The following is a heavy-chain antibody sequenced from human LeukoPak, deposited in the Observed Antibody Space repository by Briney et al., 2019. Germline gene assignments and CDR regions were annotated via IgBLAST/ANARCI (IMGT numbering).Heavy chain of an antibody. Sequence: GTLRLSCAASGLTFSSYGLTWVRQAPGKGLEWVGSIYYTGNTYYNASPKSRVTISIDTSKNQFSLKLTSVTAADTAVYYCAKQTGSGLFILPGGQGTLVTVSS. CDR1: GLTFSSYG. CDR2: IYYTGNT. V-gene: IGHV4-39*01. CDR3: AKQTGSGLFILP. J-gene: IGHJ4*02. D-gene: IGHD3/OR15-3a*01.